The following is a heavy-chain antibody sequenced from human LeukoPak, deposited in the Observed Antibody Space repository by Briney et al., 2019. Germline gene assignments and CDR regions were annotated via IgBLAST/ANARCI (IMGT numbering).Heavy chain of an antibody. CDR1: GFTFSSYG. D-gene: IGHD6-13*01. V-gene: IGHV3-30*03. J-gene: IGHJ4*02. Sequence: GGSLRLSCAASGFTFSSYGMHWVRQAPGKGLEWVAVISYDGSNKYYADSVKGRFTISRDNSKNTLYLQMGSLRAEDMAVYYCARARQGIAAAIPDYWGQGTLVTVSS. CDR2: ISYDGSNK. CDR3: ARARQGIAAAIPDY.